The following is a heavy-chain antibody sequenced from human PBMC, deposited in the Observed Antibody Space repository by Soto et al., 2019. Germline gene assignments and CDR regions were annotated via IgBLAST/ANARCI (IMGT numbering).Heavy chain of an antibody. J-gene: IGHJ4*02. CDR3: ARDLNYYDSSGYLGYFDY. CDR1: GGSISSGDYY. Sequence: QVQLQESGPGLVKPSQTLSLTCTVSGGSISSGDYYWSWIRQPPGKGLEWIGYIYYSGSTYYNPSLKSRVTISVDTSKNQFSLKLSSVTAADTAVYYCARDLNYYDSSGYLGYFDYWGQGTLVTVSS. D-gene: IGHD3-22*01. CDR2: IYYSGST. V-gene: IGHV4-30-4*01.